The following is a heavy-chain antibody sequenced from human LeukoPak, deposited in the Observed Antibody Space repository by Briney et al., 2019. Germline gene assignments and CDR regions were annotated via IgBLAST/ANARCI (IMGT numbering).Heavy chain of an antibody. CDR2: IRYDGSNK. V-gene: IGHV3-30*02. D-gene: IGHD3-22*01. J-gene: IGHJ4*02. CDR1: GFTVSSNY. Sequence: PGGSLRLSCAASGFTVSSNYMSWVRQAPGKGLEWVAFIRYDGSNKYYADSVKGRFTISRDNSKNTLYLQMNSLRAGDTAVYYCAKDLTGFYSSGYVFGYWGQGTLVTVSS. CDR3: AKDLTGFYSSGYVFGY.